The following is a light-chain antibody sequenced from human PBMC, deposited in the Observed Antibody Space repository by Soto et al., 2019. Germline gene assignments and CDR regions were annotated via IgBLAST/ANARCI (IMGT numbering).Light chain of an antibody. CDR1: QGISSY. J-gene: IGKJ4*01. Sequence: AIRMTQSPSSLSASTGDRVTITCRASQGISSYLAWYQQKPGKAPKLLIYAASTLQSGVPSRFSGSGSGPDFTLTISCLQSEDFATYYCQQYYSYPLTFGGGTKVEIK. CDR3: QQYYSYPLT. CDR2: AAS. V-gene: IGKV1-8*01.